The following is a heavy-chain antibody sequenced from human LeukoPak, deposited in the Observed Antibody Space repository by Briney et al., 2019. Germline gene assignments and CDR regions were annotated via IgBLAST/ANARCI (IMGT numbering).Heavy chain of an antibody. CDR1: GGSINSRSYY. V-gene: IGHV4-39*01. CDR3: ARRATTVTTGYYYYYMDV. D-gene: IGHD4-17*01. CDR2: LYYGGTT. Sequence: PSETLSLTCTVSGGSINSRSYYWGWIRQPPGKGLEWIGSLYYGGTTYYNPSLKSRVTISEDTSKNQFSLKLSSVTAADTAVYYCARRATTVTTGYYYYYMDVWGKGTTVTVSS. J-gene: IGHJ6*03.